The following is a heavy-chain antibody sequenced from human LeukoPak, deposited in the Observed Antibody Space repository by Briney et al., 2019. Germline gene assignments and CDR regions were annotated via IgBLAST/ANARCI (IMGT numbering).Heavy chain of an antibody. CDR1: GGTFSSYA. Sequence: ASVKVSCKASGGTFSSYAISWVRQAPGQGLEWMGGIIPIFGTANYAQKFQGRVTITADESTSATYMELRSLRSDDTAVYYCARGGPPGASGSYSDYWGQGTLVSVSS. V-gene: IGHV1-69*01. CDR3: ARGGPPGASGSYSDY. CDR2: IIPIFGTA. J-gene: IGHJ4*02. D-gene: IGHD1-26*01.